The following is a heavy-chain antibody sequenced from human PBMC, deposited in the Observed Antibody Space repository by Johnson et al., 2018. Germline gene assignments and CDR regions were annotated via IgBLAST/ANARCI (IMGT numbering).Heavy chain of an antibody. Sequence: VQLVQSGGGLVQPGGSLRLSCAASGFTFSSYWMSWVRPAPGKGLEWVANIKQDGSEKYYVDSVKGRFPISRDNAKNSLYLQMNSLRAEDTAVYYCARDQVFPYFAEYFQHWGQVTLVTVAS. CDR2: IKQDGSEK. J-gene: IGHJ1*01. V-gene: IGHV3-7*01. D-gene: IGHD2-21*01. CDR3: ARDQVFPYFAEYFQH. CDR1: GFTFSSYW.